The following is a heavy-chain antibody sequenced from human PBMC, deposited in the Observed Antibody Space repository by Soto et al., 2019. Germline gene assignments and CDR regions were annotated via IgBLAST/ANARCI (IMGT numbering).Heavy chain of an antibody. CDR1: GGSFSGYY. CDR3: ARVSFSSRAYYYGMDV. J-gene: IGHJ6*02. V-gene: IGHV4-34*01. CDR2: INHSGST. Sequence: PSETLSLTCAVYGGSFSGYYWSWIRQPPGKGLEWIGEINHSGSTNYNPSLKSRVTISVDTSKNQFSLKLSSVTAADTAVYYCARVSFSSRAYYYGMDVWGQGTTVTVS. D-gene: IGHD6-13*01.